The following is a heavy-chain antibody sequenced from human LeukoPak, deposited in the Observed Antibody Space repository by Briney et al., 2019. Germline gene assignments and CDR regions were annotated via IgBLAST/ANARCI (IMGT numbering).Heavy chain of an antibody. CDR3: ARHFDWLLTSFDP. CDR2: IYYSGST. D-gene: IGHD3-9*01. CDR1: GGSTSSYY. V-gene: IGHV4-59*08. Sequence: PSETLSLTCTVSGGSTSSYYWSWIRQPPGKGLEWIGYIYYSGSTNYNPSLRSRVTISVDTSKNQFSLKLSSVTAADTAVYYCARHFDWLLTSFDPWGQGTLVTVSS. J-gene: IGHJ5*02.